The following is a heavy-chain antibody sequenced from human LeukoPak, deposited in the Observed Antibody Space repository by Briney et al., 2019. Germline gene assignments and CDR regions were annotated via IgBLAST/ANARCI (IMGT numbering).Heavy chain of an antibody. Sequence: SETLSLTCAVSGYSISSGYYWGWIRQPPGKGLEWIGSIYHSGSTYYNPSLKSRVTISVDTSKNQFSLKLSSVTAADTAVYYCARVKRIAMGYYYMDVWGKGTTVTVSS. J-gene: IGHJ6*03. CDR2: IYHSGST. D-gene: IGHD6-6*01. CDR3: ARVKRIAMGYYYMDV. CDR1: GYSISSGYY. V-gene: IGHV4-38-2*01.